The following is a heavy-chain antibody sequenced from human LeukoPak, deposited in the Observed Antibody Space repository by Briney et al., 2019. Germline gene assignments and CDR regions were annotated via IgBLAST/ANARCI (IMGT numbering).Heavy chain of an antibody. V-gene: IGHV3-49*03. CDR1: GFTFGDYA. Sequence: GGSLRLSCTASGFTFGDYAMSWFRQAPGKGLEWVGFIRSKAYGGTTEYAASVKGRFTISRDDSKSIAYLQMNSLKTEDTAVYYCTRERKYSSGFLGYYYYMDVWGKGTTVTVSS. CDR3: TRERKYSSGFLGYYYYMDV. CDR2: IRSKAYGGTT. D-gene: IGHD6-19*01. J-gene: IGHJ6*03.